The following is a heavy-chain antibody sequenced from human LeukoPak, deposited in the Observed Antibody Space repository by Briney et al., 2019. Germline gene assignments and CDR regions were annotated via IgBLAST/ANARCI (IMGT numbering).Heavy chain of an antibody. CDR3: ARVTSGMRYNWFDP. CDR1: GYTFTDYD. J-gene: IGHJ5*02. CDR2: IHPRSSYS. D-gene: IGHD2-2*01. Sequence: ASVKVSCKTSGYTFTDYDVNWVRQAPGQGLEWMGYIHPRSSYSESAQRFQGRLSMTRDVSTDTAYMELSTLTSDDTAVYYCARVTSGMRYNWFDPWGQGTLIIVSS. V-gene: IGHV1-8*01.